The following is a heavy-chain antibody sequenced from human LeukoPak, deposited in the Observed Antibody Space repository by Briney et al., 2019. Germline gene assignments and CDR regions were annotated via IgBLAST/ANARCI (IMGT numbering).Heavy chain of an antibody. CDR1: GGSISSYY. D-gene: IGHD5-18*01. J-gene: IGHJ6*03. CDR3: ARTTEGGYTYNYFYYYYMDV. V-gene: IGHV4-59*01. CDR2: IYYSGST. Sequence: PSETLSLTCTVSGGSISSYYWSWIRQPPGKGLEWTGYIYYSGSTNYNPSLKSRVTISVDTSKNQFFLKLSSVTAVDTAVYYCARTTEGGYTYNYFYYYYMDVWGKGTTVTISS.